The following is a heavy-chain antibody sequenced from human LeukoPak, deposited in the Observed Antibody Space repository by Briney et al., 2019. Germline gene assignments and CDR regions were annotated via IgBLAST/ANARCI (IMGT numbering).Heavy chain of an antibody. Sequence: PGGSLRLSCAASGFTFSSHGMCWVRQAPGRGLEWVSSISIGGDTTYSDSVKGRFAISRDNSKTPLYLQLESPRAEDTAIYYCAKETRPTDCWGQGTLVTVSS. J-gene: IGHJ4*02. V-gene: IGHV3-23*01. CDR1: GFTFSSHG. CDR2: ISIGGDTT. CDR3: AKETRPTDC.